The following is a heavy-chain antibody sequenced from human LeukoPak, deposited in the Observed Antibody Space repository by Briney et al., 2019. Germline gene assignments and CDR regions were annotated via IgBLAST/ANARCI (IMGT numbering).Heavy chain of an antibody. CDR1: GGSISSGSYY. V-gene: IGHV4-61*02. D-gene: IGHD2-2*02. Sequence: SQTLSLTSTVSGGSISSGSYYWSWIRQPAGKGLEWIGRIYTSGGTNNNPSLKSHVTISGDTSKKQFSLKLSSVTAADTAVYYCARVRYCGSTSCYTGFDYWGQGTLVTVSS. CDR2: IYTSGGT. CDR3: ARVRYCGSTSCYTGFDY. J-gene: IGHJ4*02.